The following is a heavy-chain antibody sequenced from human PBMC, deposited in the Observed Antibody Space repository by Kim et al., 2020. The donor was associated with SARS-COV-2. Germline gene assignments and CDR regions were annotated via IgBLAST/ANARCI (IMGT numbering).Heavy chain of an antibody. D-gene: IGHD5-12*01. J-gene: IGHJ4*02. V-gene: IGHV4-59*08. CDR1: GGSISSYY. Sequence: SETLSLTCTVSGGSISSYYWSWIRQPPGKGLEWIGYIYYSGSTNYNPSLKSRVTISVDTSKNQFSLKLSSVTAADTAVYYCARGRDGYNYLDSWYFDYWGQGTLVTVSS. CDR3: ARGRDGYNYLDSWYFDY. CDR2: IYYSGST.